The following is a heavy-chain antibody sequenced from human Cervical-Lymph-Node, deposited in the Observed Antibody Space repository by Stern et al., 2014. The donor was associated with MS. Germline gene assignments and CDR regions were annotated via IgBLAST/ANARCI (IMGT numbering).Heavy chain of an antibody. V-gene: IGHV1-2*04. CDR3: ATDRNLNWFDP. Sequence: QVQLMQSGAEVKKPGASVKVSCKASGYTFTNYYIHWVRQAPGQGLEWMGWINPNSGYTNYAQKFQGWVTMTSDTSISTAYMELSRLTSDDTAIYYCATDRNLNWFDPWGQGTLVTVSS. J-gene: IGHJ5*02. CDR2: INPNSGYT. D-gene: IGHD1-14*01. CDR1: GYTFTNYY.